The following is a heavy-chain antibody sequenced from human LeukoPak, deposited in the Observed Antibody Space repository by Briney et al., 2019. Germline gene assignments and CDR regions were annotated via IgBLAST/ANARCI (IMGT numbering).Heavy chain of an antibody. J-gene: IGHJ6*02. CDR2: IWFDGTEK. Sequence: GGSLRLSCTASGFIFSTYGMHWVRQAPGKGLEWVAIIWFDGTEKYYADSVKGRFTISRDNSKNTLYLQMNSLRVEDAAVYYNYRYGMDIWGQGTTVAVSS. CDR3: YRYGMDI. V-gene: IGHV3-33*01. CDR1: GFIFSTYG. D-gene: IGHD3-16*02.